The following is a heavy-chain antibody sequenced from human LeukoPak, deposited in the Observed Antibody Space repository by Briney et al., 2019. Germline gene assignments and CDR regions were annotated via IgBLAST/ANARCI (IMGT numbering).Heavy chain of an antibody. Sequence: WETLSLTCTVSGGSISTYYWSWIRQPPGKGLEWIANIYYSGSTNYNPSLKSRVTISVDTSKNQFSLKLRSVTAADAAVYYCARHNLYDSNSDRLYHFVYWGQGTLVTVSS. CDR2: IYYSGST. D-gene: IGHD3-22*01. J-gene: IGHJ4*02. CDR1: GGSISTYY. V-gene: IGHV4-59*08. CDR3: ARHNLYDSNSDRLYHFVY.